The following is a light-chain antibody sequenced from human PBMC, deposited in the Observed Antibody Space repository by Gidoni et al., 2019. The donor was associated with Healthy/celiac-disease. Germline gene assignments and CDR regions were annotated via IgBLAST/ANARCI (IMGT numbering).Light chain of an antibody. CDR2: GAS. CDR3: QQYGSSPSGLT. J-gene: IGKJ4*01. V-gene: IGKV3-20*01. CDR1: QSVSSSY. Sequence: EIVLTQSPGTLSLSPGERATLSCRASQSVSSSYLAWYQQKPGQAPRLLIDGASSRATGIPDRFSGSGSGTDFTLTISRLEPEDFAVYYCQQYGSSPSGLTFGGGTKVEIK.